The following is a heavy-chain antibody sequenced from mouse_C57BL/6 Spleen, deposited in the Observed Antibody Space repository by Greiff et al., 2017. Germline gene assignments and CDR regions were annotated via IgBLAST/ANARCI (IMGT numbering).Heavy chain of an antibody. CDR2: INPNNGGT. D-gene: IGHD1-3*01. Sequence: VQLQQSGPELVKPGASVKMSCKASGYTFTDYNMHWVKQSHGKSLEWIGYINPNNGGTSYNQKFKGKATMTVNKSSSTAYMDLRSLTSEDSAVYYCARSGYYVDYWGQGTTLTVSS. CDR3: ARSGYYVDY. CDR1: GYTFTDYN. J-gene: IGHJ2*01. V-gene: IGHV1-22*01.